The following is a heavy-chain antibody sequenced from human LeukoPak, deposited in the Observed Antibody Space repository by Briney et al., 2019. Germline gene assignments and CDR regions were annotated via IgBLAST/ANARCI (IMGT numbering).Heavy chain of an antibody. CDR1: GFTFRSYA. V-gene: IGHV3-23*01. D-gene: IGHD2-21*01. CDR2: ISGSGGST. J-gene: IGHJ4*02. Sequence: PGGSLRLSCAASGFTFRSYAMSWVRPPPAKGLEWVSAISGSGGSTYYADSVKGRFTISRDNSKNTLYLQMNSLRAEDTAVYYCAKDRSVVGIFDYWGQGTLVTVSS. CDR3: AKDRSVVGIFDY.